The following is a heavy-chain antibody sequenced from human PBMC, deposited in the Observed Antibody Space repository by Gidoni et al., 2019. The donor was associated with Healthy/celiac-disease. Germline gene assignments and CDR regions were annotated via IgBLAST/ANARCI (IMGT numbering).Heavy chain of an antibody. V-gene: IGHV3-33*01. D-gene: IGHD2-2*01. CDR3: ARESWGNVVVPAAPFDY. J-gene: IGHJ4*02. CDR2: IWYDGSNK. Sequence: QVQLVESGGGVVQPGRSLRLSCAASGFTFSIYGMHWVRQAPGKGLEWVAVIWYDGSNKYYADSWKGRFTISIDNSKNTLYLQMNSLRAEDTAVYYCARESWGNVVVPAAPFDYWVQGTLVTVSS. CDR1: GFTFSIYG.